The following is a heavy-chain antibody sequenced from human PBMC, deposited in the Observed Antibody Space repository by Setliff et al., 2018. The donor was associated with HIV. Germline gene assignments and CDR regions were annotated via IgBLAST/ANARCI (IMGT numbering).Heavy chain of an antibody. Sequence: GGSLRLSCTGYGFNFRSYWMTWVRQGSGEGLEWVASIKGDGRETYHVDSVTGRFTISRDNGKNSVYLQMSSLRVDDTAKYYCARVSENFWASDSWFYMDVWGKGTTVTVSS. D-gene: IGHD3-3*01. V-gene: IGHV3-7*03. CDR1: GFNFRSYW. J-gene: IGHJ6*03. CDR2: IKGDGRET. CDR3: ARVSENFWASDSWFYMDV.